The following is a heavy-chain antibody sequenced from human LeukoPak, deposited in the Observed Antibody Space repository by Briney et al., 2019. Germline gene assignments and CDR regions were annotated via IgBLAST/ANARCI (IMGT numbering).Heavy chain of an antibody. Sequence: PGGSLRLSCAASGFTFSSYGMHWVRQAPGKGLEWVAVIPYDGSNKYYADSVKGRFTISRDNSKNTLYLQMNSLRAEDTAVYYCAKRGCSGGSCYDIWGQGTLVTVSS. V-gene: IGHV3-30*18. CDR1: GFTFSSYG. CDR3: AKRGCSGGSCYDI. J-gene: IGHJ4*02. D-gene: IGHD2-15*01. CDR2: IPYDGSNK.